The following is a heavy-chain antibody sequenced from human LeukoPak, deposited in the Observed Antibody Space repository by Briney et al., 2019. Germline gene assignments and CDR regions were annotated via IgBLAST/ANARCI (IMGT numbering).Heavy chain of an antibody. J-gene: IGHJ4*02. Sequence: SVKVSCKASGGTFSSYAISWVRQAPGQGLEWMGGIIPIFGTANYAQKFQGRVTITTDESTSTAYMELSSLRSEDTAVYYCARGTESGYSYGDFDYWGQGTLVTVSS. V-gene: IGHV1-69*05. CDR1: GGTFSSYA. CDR2: IIPIFGTA. D-gene: IGHD5-18*01. CDR3: ARGTESGYSYGDFDY.